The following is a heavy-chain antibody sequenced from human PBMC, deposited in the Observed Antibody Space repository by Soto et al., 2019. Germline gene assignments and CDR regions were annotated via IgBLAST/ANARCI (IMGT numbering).Heavy chain of an antibody. D-gene: IGHD3-3*01. CDR1: GFTFSSCA. CDR3: ATRPPGERYFGVLDF. J-gene: IGHJ4*02. Sequence: GGSLRLSCAASGFTFSSCAMGWVRQAPGKGLEWVSDIIDSGGSTYYADAVKGRFTISRDSTKNSVSLQMNDLRAEDTAFYFCATRPPGERYFGVLDFWGQGTLVTVSS. V-gene: IGHV3-23*01. CDR2: IIDSGGST.